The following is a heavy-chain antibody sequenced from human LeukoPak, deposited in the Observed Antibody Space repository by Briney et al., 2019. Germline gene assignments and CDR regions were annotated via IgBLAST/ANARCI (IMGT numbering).Heavy chain of an antibody. CDR1: GFTFSSFW. Sequence: PGGSLRLSCVASGFTFSSFWMSWVRQAPGKGLEFVANIDQDGSVRNYVDSVKGRFIISRDNAKNSLYLQMDSLRAEDTAVYFCARDPGSSSFEYWGLGTPVTVSS. D-gene: IGHD6-13*01. J-gene: IGHJ4*02. CDR3: ARDPGSSSFEY. CDR2: IDQDGSVR. V-gene: IGHV3-7*01.